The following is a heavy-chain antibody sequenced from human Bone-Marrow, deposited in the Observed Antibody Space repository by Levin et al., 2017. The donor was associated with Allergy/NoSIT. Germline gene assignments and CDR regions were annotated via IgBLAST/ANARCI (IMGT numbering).Heavy chain of an antibody. CDR3: ARADSFDS. J-gene: IGHJ5*01. Sequence: GGSLRLSCQTSGYNFEDYGIHWVRQAPGQGLEWMGWINPYNGNTNYAHNLQGRVTMTTDTSTTTAYMDLTSLTSDDTAVYFCARADSFDSWGQGTLVTVSS. V-gene: IGHV1-18*04. CDR2: INPYNGNT. CDR1: GYNFEDYG.